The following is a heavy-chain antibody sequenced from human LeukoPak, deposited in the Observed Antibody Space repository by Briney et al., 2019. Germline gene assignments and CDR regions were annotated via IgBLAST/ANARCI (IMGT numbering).Heavy chain of an antibody. CDR1: GGSFSGYY. CDR2: INHSGST. CDR3: ARRVGYCSGGSCYGFLNY. J-gene: IGHJ4*02. V-gene: IGHV4-34*01. D-gene: IGHD2-15*01. Sequence: SETLSLTCAVYGGSFSGYYLSWIRQPPGKGLEWIGEINHSGSTNYNPSLKSRVTISVDTSKNQFSLKLSSVTAADTAVYYCARRVGYCSGGSCYGFLNYWGQGTLVTVSS.